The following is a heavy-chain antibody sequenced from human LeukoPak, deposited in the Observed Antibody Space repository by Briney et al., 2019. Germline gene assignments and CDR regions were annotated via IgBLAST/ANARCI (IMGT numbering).Heavy chain of an antibody. Sequence: SQTLSLTCAISGDSVSSNSAAWNWIRQSPSRGLEWLGRTYYRSKWNNDYAVSVKSRITITTDTAKNQFSLQLKSVTPEDTAVYYCARSPEAYDSCGCDYWGQGALVTVSS. CDR2: TYYRSKWNN. J-gene: IGHJ4*02. D-gene: IGHD3-22*01. CDR3: ARSPEAYDSCGCDY. CDR1: GDSVSSNSAA. V-gene: IGHV6-1*01.